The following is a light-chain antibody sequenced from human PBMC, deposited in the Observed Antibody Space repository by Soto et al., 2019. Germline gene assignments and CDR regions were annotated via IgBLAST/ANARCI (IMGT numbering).Light chain of an antibody. V-gene: IGLV1-44*01. CDR1: SSNIGRNT. J-gene: IGLJ2*01. Sequence: QSVLTQPPSASGTPGQRVTISCSGSSSNIGRNTVNWYQQLPGPAPKLLIYSDNERPSGVPDRFSGSKSGTSASLAISGLRSEDEADYYCATWDDSLNGVVFGGGTKLTV. CDR3: ATWDDSLNGVV. CDR2: SDN.